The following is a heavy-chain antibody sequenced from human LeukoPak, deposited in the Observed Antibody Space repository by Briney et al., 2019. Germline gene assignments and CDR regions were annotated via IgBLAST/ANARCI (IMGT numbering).Heavy chain of an antibody. D-gene: IGHD6-13*01. CDR3: AARIAAAGHAFDI. Sequence: GESLQISCKGSGYRFTSYWIGWVRQMPGKGLEWMGIIYPGDSDTRYSPSFQGQVTISADKSISTAYLQWSSLKTSDTAMYYCAARIAAAGHAFDIWGQGTMVTVSS. V-gene: IGHV5-51*01. CDR1: GYRFTSYW. CDR2: IYPGDSDT. J-gene: IGHJ3*02.